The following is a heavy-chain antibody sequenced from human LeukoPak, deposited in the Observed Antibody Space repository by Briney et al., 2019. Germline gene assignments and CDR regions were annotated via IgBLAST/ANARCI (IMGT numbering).Heavy chain of an antibody. V-gene: IGHV4-39*07. J-gene: IGHJ4*02. Sequence: SETLSLTCTVSGGSISSSSYYWGWIRQPPGKGLEWIGSIYYSGSTYYNPSLKSRVTISVDTSKNQFSLKVSSVTAADTAVYYCARDLRQWLPYWGQGTLVTVSS. CDR1: GGSISSSSYY. CDR2: IYYSGST. CDR3: ARDLRQWLPY. D-gene: IGHD6-19*01.